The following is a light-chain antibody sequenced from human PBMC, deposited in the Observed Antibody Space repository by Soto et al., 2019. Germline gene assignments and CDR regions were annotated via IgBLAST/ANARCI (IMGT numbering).Light chain of an antibody. J-gene: IGKJ5*01. Sequence: ENVLRQSPGTLRLSKGERATLSCKTSQSSGSNFLAWYQHKPGQAPRLLIYASSQRATGIPDRFSGSASGPDFTLTIYRLEPEDFAVYYCQLYSSSPQFGQGTRLEIK. CDR2: ASS. V-gene: IGKV3-20*01. CDR3: QLYSSSPQ. CDR1: QSSGSNF.